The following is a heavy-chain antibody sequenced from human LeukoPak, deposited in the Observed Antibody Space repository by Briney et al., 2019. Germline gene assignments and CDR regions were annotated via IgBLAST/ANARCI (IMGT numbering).Heavy chain of an antibody. CDR2: INPNSGGT. CDR1: GYTFTGYY. Sequence: EASVKVSCKASGYTFTGYYMHWVRQAPGQGLEWMGWINPNSGGTNYAQKFQGRVTMTRDTSISTAYMELSRLRSDDTAVYYCASYRDQGAHGYNHDDAFDIWGQGTMVTVSS. D-gene: IGHD5-24*01. J-gene: IGHJ3*02. V-gene: IGHV1-2*02. CDR3: ASYRDQGAHGYNHDDAFDI.